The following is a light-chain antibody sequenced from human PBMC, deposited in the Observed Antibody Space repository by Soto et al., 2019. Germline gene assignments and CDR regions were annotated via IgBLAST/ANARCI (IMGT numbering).Light chain of an antibody. CDR2: AAD. CDR3: QQSYDMPWT. CDR1: QSITNY. V-gene: IGKV1-39*01. Sequence: DIQMTQSPSSLCESXEDTVPIPSXASQSITNYLTWFQQKPGKAPSLLIFAADNLQDGVPSRFSGSGSGRDFSLTISSLQPEDFATYYCQQSYDMPWTFGQGTKVDIK. J-gene: IGKJ1*01.